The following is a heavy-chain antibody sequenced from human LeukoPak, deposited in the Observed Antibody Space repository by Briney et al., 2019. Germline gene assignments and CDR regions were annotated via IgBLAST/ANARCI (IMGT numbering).Heavy chain of an antibody. D-gene: IGHD2-2*01. V-gene: IGHV3-48*01. CDR1: GFTFRSYS. CDR2: ISSSSNTI. Sequence: GGSLRLSCAASGFTFRSYSMNWVRQAPGKGLEWVSYISSSSNTIYYADSVKGRFTISRDNAKNSLYLQMNSLRAEDTAVYYCARDRYCSSTCSADFDYWGQGTLVTVSS. CDR3: ARDRYCSSTCSADFDY. J-gene: IGHJ4*02.